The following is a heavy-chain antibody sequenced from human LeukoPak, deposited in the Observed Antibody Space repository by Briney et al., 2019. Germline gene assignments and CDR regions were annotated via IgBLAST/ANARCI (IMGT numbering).Heavy chain of an antibody. CDR1: GYTFTSYD. V-gene: IGHV1-46*01. J-gene: IGHJ4*02. D-gene: IGHD3-3*01. CDR2: INPSGGST. CDR3: ARDPSGQYTPQLDIFDY. Sequence: GASVKVSCKASGYTFTSYDINWVRQAPGQGLEWMGIINPSGGSTSYAQKFQGRVTMTRDTSTSTVYMELSSLRSEDTAVYYCARDPSGQYTPQLDIFDYWGQGTLVTVSS.